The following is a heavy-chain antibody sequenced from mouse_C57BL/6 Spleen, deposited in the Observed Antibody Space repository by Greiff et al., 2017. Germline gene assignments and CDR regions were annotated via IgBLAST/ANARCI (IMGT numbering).Heavy chain of an antibody. V-gene: IGHV1-69*01. J-gene: IGHJ4*01. CDR3: ARWSYAMDY. CDR2: IDPSDSYT. CDR1: GYTFTSYW. Sequence: QVQLKQPGAELVMPGASVKLSCKASGYTFTSYWMHWVKQRPGQGLEWIGEIDPSDSYTNYNQKFKGKSTLTVDKSSSTAYMQLSSLTSADSAVYYCARWSYAMDYWGQGTSVTVSS.